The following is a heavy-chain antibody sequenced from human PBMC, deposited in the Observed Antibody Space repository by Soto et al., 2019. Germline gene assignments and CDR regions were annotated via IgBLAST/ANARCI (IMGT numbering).Heavy chain of an antibody. CDR2: IYGIGGTT. D-gene: IGHD4-17*01. V-gene: IGHV3-23*01. CDR3: AKDAHSMTTVTSGGFLFDY. J-gene: IGHJ4*02. CDR1: GFTFSSYA. Sequence: GGSLRLSCAACGFTFSSYAMTWVRQAPGKGLEWVSTIYGIGGTTYYADSVKGRFTISRDNSKNTLYLQMTSLRADDTAVYYCAKDAHSMTTVTSGGFLFDYWGQGTLVTVSS.